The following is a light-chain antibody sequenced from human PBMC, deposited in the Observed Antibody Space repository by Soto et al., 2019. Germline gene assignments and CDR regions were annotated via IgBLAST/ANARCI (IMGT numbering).Light chain of an antibody. Sequence: QSALAQPASVSGSPGQSIAISCTGTSSDIGAYDYVSWYQQFPDKPPKLIIYEVSHRPSGVSDRFSGSKSVNTATLTISRLKAEDEADYYCSSYTGSSTRVFGTGPKVXVL. CDR2: EVS. J-gene: IGLJ1*01. V-gene: IGLV2-14*03. CDR3: SSYTGSSTRV. CDR1: SSDIGAYDY.